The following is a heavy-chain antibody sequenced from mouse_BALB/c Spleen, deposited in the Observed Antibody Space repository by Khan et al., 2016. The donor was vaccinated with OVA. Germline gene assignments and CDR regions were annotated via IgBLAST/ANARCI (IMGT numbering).Heavy chain of an antibody. V-gene: IGHV1-76*01. CDR2: IYPGTDNT. Sequence: QVQLKESGAELMRPGASVKLSCKTSGYTFTSYWIHWVQQRSGKGLEWIARIYPGTDNTYYNEKFKDQATLTADKSSTTAYMQLSRLKSEDSAVFVCDREEPFYYIDYWGQGTSLTVSS. CDR3: DREEPFYYIDY. J-gene: IGHJ2*02. CDR1: GYTFTSYW. D-gene: IGHD6-1*01.